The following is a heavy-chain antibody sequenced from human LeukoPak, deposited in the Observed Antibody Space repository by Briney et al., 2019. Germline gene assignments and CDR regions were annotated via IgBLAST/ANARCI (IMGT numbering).Heavy chain of an antibody. J-gene: IGHJ4*02. V-gene: IGHV3-11*01. CDR3: ARDPDTSSKVDY. CDR1: GLTFSDHY. CDR2: ISGSGSAA. Sequence: GGSLRLSCAVSGLTFSDHYMVWIRQTPGRGLEFIARISGSGSAAYYANSVKGRFTISRDNAKYSLYLQMDSLRVEDTAVYYCARDPDTSSKVDYWGQGTLVTVSS.